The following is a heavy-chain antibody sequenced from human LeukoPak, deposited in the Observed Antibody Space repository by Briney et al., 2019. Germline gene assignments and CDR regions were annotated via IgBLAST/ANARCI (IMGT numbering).Heavy chain of an antibody. CDR3: ARMPVPIHDAFDI. D-gene: IGHD2-2*01. CDR2: LYVNGSL. Sequence: ETPSLTCTVSVDSTSSAYWGSIRQSAGKGLVHIGRLYVNGSLNSNPSLKSRVTMSLDTSKNQFSLKMTCVTAADSAIYVCARMPVPIHDAFDIWGQGTAVMVSS. V-gene: IGHV4-4*07. CDR1: VDSTSSAY. J-gene: IGHJ3*02.